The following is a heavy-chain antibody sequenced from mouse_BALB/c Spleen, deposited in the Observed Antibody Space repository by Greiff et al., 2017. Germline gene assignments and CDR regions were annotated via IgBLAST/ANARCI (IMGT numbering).Heavy chain of an antibody. V-gene: IGHV5-4*02. CDR3: ARETGTGGFAY. J-gene: IGHJ3*01. Sequence: EVQRVESGGGLVKPGGSLKLSCAASGFTFSDYYMYWVRQTPEKRLEWVATISDGGSYTYYPDSVKGRFTISRDNAKNNLYLQMSSLKSEDTAMYYCARETGTGGFAYWGQGTLVTVSA. CDR2: ISDGGSYT. D-gene: IGHD4-1*01. CDR1: GFTFSDYY.